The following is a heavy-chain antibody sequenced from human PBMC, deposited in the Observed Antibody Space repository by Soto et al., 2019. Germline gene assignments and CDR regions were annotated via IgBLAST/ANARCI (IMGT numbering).Heavy chain of an antibody. Sequence: RASVKVSCKASGYTFTSYYMHWVRQAPGQGLEWMGIINPSGGSTSYAQKFQGRVTMTRDTSTSTVYMELSSLRSEDTAVYYCARAGRYGSGSYYNAFDYWGQGTLVTVSS. V-gene: IGHV1-46*01. D-gene: IGHD3-10*01. J-gene: IGHJ4*02. CDR3: ARAGRYGSGSYYNAFDY. CDR1: GYTFTSYY. CDR2: INPSGGST.